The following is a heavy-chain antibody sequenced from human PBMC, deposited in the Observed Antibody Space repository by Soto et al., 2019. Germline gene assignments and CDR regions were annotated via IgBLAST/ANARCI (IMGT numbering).Heavy chain of an antibody. D-gene: IGHD6-13*01. Sequence: ASVKVSCKVTGYTLRELNLHWVRQAPGKGLEWLAGYDPAKDETLYAQAVKGRITITADESARTSYMELRSLKSQDTAVYYCVRDSGAKLSSSWGQGTLVTVSS. J-gene: IGHJ4*02. V-gene: IGHV1-24*01. CDR2: YDPAKDET. CDR1: GYTLRELN. CDR3: VRDSGAKLSSS.